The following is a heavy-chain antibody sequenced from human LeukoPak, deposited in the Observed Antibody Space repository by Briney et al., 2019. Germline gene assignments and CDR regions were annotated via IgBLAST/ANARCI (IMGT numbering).Heavy chain of an antibody. CDR1: GFTFSSYA. CDR3: ARDNRRGYGGNGPY. D-gene: IGHD4-23*01. V-gene: IGHV3-7*01. CDR2: IKQDGSEK. Sequence: GGSLRLSCAASGFTFSSYAMSWVRQAPGKGLEWVANIKQDGSEKYYVDSVKGRFTISRDNAKNSLYLQMNSLRAEDTAVYYCARDNRRGYGGNGPYWGQGTLVTVSS. J-gene: IGHJ4*02.